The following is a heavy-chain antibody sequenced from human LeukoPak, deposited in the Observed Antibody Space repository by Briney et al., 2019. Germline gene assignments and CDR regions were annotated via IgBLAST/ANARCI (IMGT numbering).Heavy chain of an antibody. CDR2: ISSSSSYI. D-gene: IGHD4-17*01. J-gene: IGHJ4*02. CDR1: GFTFGDYA. V-gene: IGHV3-21*01. CDR3: ARRRTTVTIDY. Sequence: GGSLRLSCTASGFTFGDYAMSWFRQAPGKGLEWVSSISSSSSYIYYADSVKGRFTISRDNAKNSLYLQMNSLRAEDTAVYYCARRRTTVTIDYWGQGTLATVSS.